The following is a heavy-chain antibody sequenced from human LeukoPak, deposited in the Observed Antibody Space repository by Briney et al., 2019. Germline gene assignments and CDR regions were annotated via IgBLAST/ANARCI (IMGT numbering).Heavy chain of an antibody. D-gene: IGHD4-11*01. Sequence: PSETLSLTCSVSGDSISTSSYYWGWIRQPPGKGLEWIGTTYYSGSTYYNPSLKSRVTISVDTSKNQFSLKLSSVTAADTAVYYCARANSWLDPWGQGTLVTVSS. CDR2: TYYSGST. V-gene: IGHV4-39*07. CDR1: GDSISTSSYY. CDR3: ARANSWLDP. J-gene: IGHJ5*02.